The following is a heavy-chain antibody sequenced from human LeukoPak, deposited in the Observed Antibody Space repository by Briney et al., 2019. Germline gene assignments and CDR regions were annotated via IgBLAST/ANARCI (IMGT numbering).Heavy chain of an antibody. D-gene: IGHD3-10*01. J-gene: IGHJ4*02. Sequence: SETLSLTCTVSGGSISSYYWSWIRQPPGKGLEWIGYIYTSGSTNYNPSLKSRVTISVDTSKNQFSLKLSSVTAADTAVYYCAATTMVRGAYYFDYWGQGTLVTVSP. CDR2: IYTSGST. V-gene: IGHV4-4*09. CDR1: GGSISSYY. CDR3: AATTMVRGAYYFDY.